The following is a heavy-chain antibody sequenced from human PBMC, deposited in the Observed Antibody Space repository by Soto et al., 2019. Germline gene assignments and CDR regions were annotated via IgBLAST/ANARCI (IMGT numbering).Heavy chain of an antibody. V-gene: IGHV6-1*01. D-gene: IGHD2-2*02. CDR1: GDSVSSNSAA. CDR2: TYYRSKWYN. Sequence: KQSQTLSLTCAISGDSVSSNSAAWNWIRQSPSRGLEWLGRTYYRSKWYNDYAVSVKSRITINPDTSKNQFSLQLNSVTPEDTAVYYCARDWAGTVVVPAAIRFDPWGQGTLVTVSS. CDR3: ARDWAGTVVVPAAIRFDP. J-gene: IGHJ5*02.